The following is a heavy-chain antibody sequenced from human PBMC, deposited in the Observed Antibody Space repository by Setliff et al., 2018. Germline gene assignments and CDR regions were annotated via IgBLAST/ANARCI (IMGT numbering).Heavy chain of an antibody. CDR1: GGSINSGSYF. CDR3: TRGRQNYYYMDV. V-gene: IGHV4-39*07. CDR2: IHYSGST. J-gene: IGHJ6*03. Sequence: SETLSLTCTVSGGSINSGSYFWAWIRQPPGKGLEWIGSIHYSGSTYYNRSLEGRVSMSVDTSKNQISLHLTSMTTADTALYYCTRGRQNYYYMDVWGKGTTVTVSS.